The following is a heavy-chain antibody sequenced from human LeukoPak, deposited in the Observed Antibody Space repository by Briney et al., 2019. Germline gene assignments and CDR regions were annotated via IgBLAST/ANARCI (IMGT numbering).Heavy chain of an antibody. CDR2: ISYDGSNK. D-gene: IGHD6-19*01. Sequence: PGRSLRLSCAASGFTFSSYGMHWVRQAPGKGLEWVAVISYDGSNKYYADSVKGRFTISRDNSKNTLYLQMNSLRAEDTAVYYCAKDGVAGYGMDVWGKGTTVTVSS. CDR1: GFTFSSYG. V-gene: IGHV3-30*18. J-gene: IGHJ6*04. CDR3: AKDGVAGYGMDV.